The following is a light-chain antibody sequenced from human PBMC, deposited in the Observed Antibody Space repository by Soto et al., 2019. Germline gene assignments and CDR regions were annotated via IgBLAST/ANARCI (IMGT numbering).Light chain of an antibody. CDR2: EVS. V-gene: IGLV2-14*03. CDR1: SSDVGGYNY. CDR3: SSFTRSSTWL. Sequence: QSALTQPASVSGSPGQSITISCTGASSDVGGYNYVSWYQQHPGKAPKLMIYEVSNRPSGTSYRFSGSKSGNTASLTISGLQAEDEADYYCSSFTRSSTWLFGGATQLTVL. J-gene: IGLJ3*02.